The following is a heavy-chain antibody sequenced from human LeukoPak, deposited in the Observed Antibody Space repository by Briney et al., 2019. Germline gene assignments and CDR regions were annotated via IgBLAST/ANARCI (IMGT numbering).Heavy chain of an antibody. V-gene: IGHV3-48*03. J-gene: IGHJ3*02. Sequence: PGGSLRLSCAASGFTFSSYEMKWVRQAPGKGLEWVSYISSSGSTIYYADSVKGRFTISRDNAKNPLYLQMNSLRAEDTAVYYCARDSSGYSSSWSGDAFDIWGQGTMVTVSS. CDR1: GFTFSSYE. CDR2: ISSSGSTI. D-gene: IGHD6-13*01. CDR3: ARDSSGYSSSWSGDAFDI.